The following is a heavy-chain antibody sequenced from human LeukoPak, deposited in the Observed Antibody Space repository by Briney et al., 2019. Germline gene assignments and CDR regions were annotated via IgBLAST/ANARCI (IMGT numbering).Heavy chain of an antibody. D-gene: IGHD6-19*01. J-gene: IGHJ4*02. CDR2: ISWNSGSI. Sequence: PGGSLRLSCAASGFTFDDYAMHWVRQAPGKGLEWVSGISWNSGSIGYADSVKGRFTISRDNAKNSLYLQMNSLRAEDTALYYCAKDMGAVADYYFDYWGQGTLVTVSS. CDR1: GFTFDDYA. V-gene: IGHV3-9*01. CDR3: AKDMGAVADYYFDY.